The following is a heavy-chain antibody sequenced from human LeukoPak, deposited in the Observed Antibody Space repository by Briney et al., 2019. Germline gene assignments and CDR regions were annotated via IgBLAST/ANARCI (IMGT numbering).Heavy chain of an antibody. V-gene: IGHV3-21*01. CDR3: ARGEYCSSTNCYARGFDY. D-gene: IGHD2-2*01. CDR1: GFTLSSYS. CDR2: SSSSSSYI. Sequence: GGSLILSCAASGFTLSSYSMNWVRQAPGKGLEWVSSSSSSSSYIYYADSVKGRFTVSRDNAKNSLYLQMNSLRAEDTAVYYCARGEYCSSTNCYARGFDYWGQGTLVTVSS. J-gene: IGHJ4*02.